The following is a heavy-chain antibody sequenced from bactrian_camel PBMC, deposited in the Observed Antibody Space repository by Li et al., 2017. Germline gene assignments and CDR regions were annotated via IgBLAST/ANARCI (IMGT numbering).Heavy chain of an antibody. D-gene: IGHD3*01. CDR2: IDRRDDET. CDR3: AADSELGCGVLGDFRT. J-gene: IGHJ6*01. CDR1: GDTGSSQC. Sequence: VQLVESGGGSVQAGGSLRLSCAASGDTGSSQCMAWFRQAPGKEREGVAFIDRRDDETSYAASVKGRFTIYQDNAKKTVYLEMNMLTPDDTAMYFCAADSELGCGVLGDFRTWGQGTQVTVS. V-gene: IGHV3S42*01.